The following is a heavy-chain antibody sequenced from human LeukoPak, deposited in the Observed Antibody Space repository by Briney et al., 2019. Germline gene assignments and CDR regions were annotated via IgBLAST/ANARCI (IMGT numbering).Heavy chain of an antibody. J-gene: IGHJ5*02. CDR3: ARQASMVRGVSGWFDP. D-gene: IGHD3-10*01. CDR1: GYSFTSYW. CDR2: IYPGDSDT. V-gene: IGHV5-51*01. Sequence: GESLKISCKGSGYSFTSYWIGWVRQMPGKGLEWMGIIYPGDSDTRYSPSFQGQVTISADKSISTAYLQWSSLKASDTAMYYCARQASMVRGVSGWFDPWGQGTLVTVSS.